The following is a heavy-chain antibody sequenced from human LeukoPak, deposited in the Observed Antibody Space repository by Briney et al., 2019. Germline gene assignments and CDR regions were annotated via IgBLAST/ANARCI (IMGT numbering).Heavy chain of an antibody. CDR3: AKEKAYYYATSDWEGLDN. J-gene: IGHJ4*02. CDR1: GFSFSDYG. V-gene: IGHV3-30*02. Sequence: GGSLRLSCAASGFSFSDYGMHWVRQAPGKGLEWVAVIWHGGSNKYYGDSVKGRFTISRDDSKKTLFLQMNSLRPEDTAVYYCAKEKAYYYATSDWEGLDNWGQGTLVTVSS. D-gene: IGHD3-10*01. CDR2: IWHGGSNK.